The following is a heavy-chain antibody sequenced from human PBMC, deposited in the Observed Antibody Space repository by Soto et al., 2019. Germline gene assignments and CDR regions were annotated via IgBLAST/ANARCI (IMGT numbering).Heavy chain of an antibody. Sequence: ASVKVSCKASGGTFSSYAISWVRQAPGQGLEWMGGIIPIFGTANYAQKFQGRVTITADESTSTAYMELSSLRSEDTAVYYCARGIVPAAVNWFDPWGQGTLVTVSS. V-gene: IGHV1-69*13. CDR1: GGTFSSYA. D-gene: IGHD2-2*01. J-gene: IGHJ5*02. CDR3: ARGIVPAAVNWFDP. CDR2: IIPIFGTA.